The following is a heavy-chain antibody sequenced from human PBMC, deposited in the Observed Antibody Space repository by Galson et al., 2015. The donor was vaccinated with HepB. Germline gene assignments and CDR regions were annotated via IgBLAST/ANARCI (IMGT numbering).Heavy chain of an antibody. J-gene: IGHJ6*03. CDR1: GFTFSSYG. CDR3: ARENYYDILTGYYPARREYYYYMDV. V-gene: IGHV3-33*01. Sequence: SMRLSCAASGFTFSSYGMHLVRQAPGKGLEWVAVIWYDGSNKYYADSVKGRFTISRDNSKNTLYLQMNSLRAEDTAVYYCARENYYDILTGYYPARREYYYYMDVWGKGTTVTVSS. D-gene: IGHD3-9*01. CDR2: IWYDGSNK.